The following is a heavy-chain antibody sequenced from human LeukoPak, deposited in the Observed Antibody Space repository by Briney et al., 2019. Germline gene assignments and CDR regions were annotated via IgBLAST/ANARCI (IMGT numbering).Heavy chain of an antibody. CDR2: IHYSGST. V-gene: IGHV4-59*01. CDR1: GGSISSYY. Sequence: SETLSLTCTVSGGSISSYYWSWIRQPPGKGLEWIGYIHYSGSTHYNPSLKSRVTISVDTSKIQFSLNLTSVTAADTAVYYCARDFGSGREEGWFDPWGQGTLVTISS. D-gene: IGHD3-3*01. J-gene: IGHJ5*02. CDR3: ARDFGSGREEGWFDP.